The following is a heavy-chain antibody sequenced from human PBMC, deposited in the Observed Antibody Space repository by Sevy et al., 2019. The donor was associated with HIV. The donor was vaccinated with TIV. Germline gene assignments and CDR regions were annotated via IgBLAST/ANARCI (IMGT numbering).Heavy chain of an antibody. CDR3: ASVRPCGGDCYFFDS. Sequence: ASVKVSCKASGGRLSNYGMNWVRLAPGQGLEWTGGIIPRVGLANYAQKLQGRVTISADESTNTMYIEVRSLTFEDTGVYYCASVRPCGGDCYFFDSWGQGTLVTVSS. V-gene: IGHV1-69*10. CDR1: GGRLSNYG. J-gene: IGHJ4*02. D-gene: IGHD2-21*02. CDR2: IIPRVGLA.